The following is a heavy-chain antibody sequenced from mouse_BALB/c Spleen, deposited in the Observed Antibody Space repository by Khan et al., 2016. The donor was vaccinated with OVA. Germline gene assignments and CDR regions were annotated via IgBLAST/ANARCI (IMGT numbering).Heavy chain of an antibody. Sequence: EVQLQESGPGLVKPSQSLSLTCSVTGYSITSGYYWNWIRQFPGNKLEWMGYKVYDGSNNYNPSLKNRISITRDTSKNQFFLQLDSVTTDDTATYYCAMGGRWFAHWGHGTLVTVSA. CDR3: AMGGRWFAH. CDR2: KVYDGSN. J-gene: IGHJ3*01. V-gene: IGHV3-6*02. CDR1: GYSITSGYY. D-gene: IGHD3-3*01.